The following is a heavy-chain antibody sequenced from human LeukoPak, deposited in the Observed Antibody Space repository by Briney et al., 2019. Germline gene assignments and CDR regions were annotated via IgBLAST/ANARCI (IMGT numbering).Heavy chain of an antibody. J-gene: IGHJ4*02. CDR3: ARDGVDAGIYFDY. Sequence: PGGSLRLSCGASGFMFSTHWMSWVRQAPGKGLEWVANINQDGRETYYVDSVKGRFTISRDNAQNSLYLQMNSLRAEDTAVYYCARDGVDAGIYFDYWGQEALVTVSS. V-gene: IGHV3-7*01. D-gene: IGHD6-13*01. CDR1: GFMFSTHW. CDR2: INQDGRET.